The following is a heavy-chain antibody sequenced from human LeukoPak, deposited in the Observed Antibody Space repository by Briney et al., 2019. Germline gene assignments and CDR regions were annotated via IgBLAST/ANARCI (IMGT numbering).Heavy chain of an antibody. V-gene: IGHV3-30-3*01. CDR1: GFTFSTSA. J-gene: IGHJ4*02. Sequence: GGSLRLSCAASGFTFSTSAMHWVRQVPGKGLEWVATISYDGSNKYYTDSVKGRFTISRDNSKNTLYLQMNSLKPEDTAVYYCARNGGNWLEVFDYWGQGTLVTVSS. CDR3: ARNGGNWLEVFDY. CDR2: ISYDGSNK. D-gene: IGHD4-23*01.